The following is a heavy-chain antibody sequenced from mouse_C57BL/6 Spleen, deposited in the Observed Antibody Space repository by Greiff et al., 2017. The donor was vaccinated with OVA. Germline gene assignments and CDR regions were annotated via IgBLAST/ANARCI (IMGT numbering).Heavy chain of an antibody. J-gene: IGHJ3*01. CDR2: ISYDGSN. CDR3: ARGDDYGAWFAY. V-gene: IGHV3-6*01. Sequence: EVQLQESGPGLVKPSQSLSLTCSVTGYSITSGYYWNWIRQFPGNKLEWMGYISYDGSNNYNPSLKNRISITRDTSKNQFFLKLNSVTTEDTATYYCARGDDYGAWFAYWGQGTLVTVSA. D-gene: IGHD2-4*01. CDR1: GYSITSGYY.